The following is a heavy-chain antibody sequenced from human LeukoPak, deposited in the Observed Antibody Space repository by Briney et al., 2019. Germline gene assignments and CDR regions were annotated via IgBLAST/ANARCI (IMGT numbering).Heavy chain of an antibody. J-gene: IGHJ4*02. CDR1: GYTFTGCY. D-gene: IGHD3-10*01. V-gene: IGHV1-2*06. CDR2: INPNSGGT. Sequence: ASVKVSCKASGYTFTGCYMHWVRQAPGQGLEWMGRINPNSGGTNYAQKFQGRVTMTRDTSISTAYMELSRLRSDDTAVYYCARWRFGGSDYYFDYWGQGTLVTVSS. CDR3: ARWRFGGSDYYFDY.